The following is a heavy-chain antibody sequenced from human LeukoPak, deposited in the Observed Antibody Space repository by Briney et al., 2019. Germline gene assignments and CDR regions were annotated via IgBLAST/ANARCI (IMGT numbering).Heavy chain of an antibody. Sequence: QPGRSLRLLCAVSGFIYSSYAMHWVRQAPGKGLEWVGVLSYDGNNKYYADSVKGRFTISRDNSKNTLYLQMNSLRAEDTAVYYCARDPGYYGSSGYHDYWGQGTLVTVSS. D-gene: IGHD3-22*01. CDR1: GFIYSSYA. CDR3: ARDPGYYGSSGYHDY. V-gene: IGHV3-30*01. CDR2: LSYDGNNK. J-gene: IGHJ4*02.